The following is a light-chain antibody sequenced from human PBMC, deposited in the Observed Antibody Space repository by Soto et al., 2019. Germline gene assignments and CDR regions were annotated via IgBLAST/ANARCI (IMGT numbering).Light chain of an antibody. J-gene: IGLJ2*01. CDR1: SSDVGGYNY. V-gene: IGLV2-14*01. CDR2: EVS. Sequence: QSALTQPASVSGSPGQSITISCTGTSSDVGGYNYVSWYQHHPGKAPKLMIYEVSNRPSGVSSRFSGSKSANTASLTISGLQTEDEADYYCSSYTTSSTRIFGGGTQLPS. CDR3: SSYTTSSTRI.